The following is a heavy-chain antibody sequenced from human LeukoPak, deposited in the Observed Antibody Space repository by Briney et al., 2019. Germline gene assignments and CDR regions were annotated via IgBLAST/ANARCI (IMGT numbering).Heavy chain of an antibody. CDR3: ARGSSGWYSIGY. CDR1: GGSISNYY. J-gene: IGHJ4*02. V-gene: IGHV4-4*07. CDR2: IYSSGST. Sequence: SETLSLTCTVSGGSISNYYWSWIRRPAGEGLEWIGRIYSSGSTNYNPSLTSRVTMSVDTSNNQFSLKLSSVTAADTAVYYCARGSSGWYSIGYWGQGILVTVSS. D-gene: IGHD6-19*01.